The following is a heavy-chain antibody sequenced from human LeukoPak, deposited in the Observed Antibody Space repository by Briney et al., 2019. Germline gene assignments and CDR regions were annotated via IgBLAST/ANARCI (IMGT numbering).Heavy chain of an antibody. J-gene: IGHJ4*02. V-gene: IGHV4-4*07. CDR1: GGSISSYY. CDR3: ARVDLRAAYFDY. Sequence: PSETLSLTCTVSGGSISSYYWSWIRQPAGKGLEWIGRIYTSGSTGYNPSLKSRVTMSVDTSKNQFSLKLSSVTAADTAVYYCARVDLRAAYFDYWGQRTLVTVSS. D-gene: IGHD2-15*01. CDR2: IYTSGST.